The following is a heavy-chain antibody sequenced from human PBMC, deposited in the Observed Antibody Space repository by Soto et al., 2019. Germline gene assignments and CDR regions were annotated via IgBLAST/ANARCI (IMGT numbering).Heavy chain of an antibody. D-gene: IGHD3-3*01. V-gene: IGHV3-30-3*01. CDR1: GFTFSSYA. CDR3: AREDYDFWSGYYRYYYYGMDV. Sequence: FLRLSCAASGFTFSSYAMHWVRQAPGKGLEWVAVISYDGSNKYYADSVKGRFTISRDNSKNTLYLQMNSLRAEDTAVYYCAREDYDFWSGYYRYYYYGMDVWGQGTTVTVSS. J-gene: IGHJ6*02. CDR2: ISYDGSNK.